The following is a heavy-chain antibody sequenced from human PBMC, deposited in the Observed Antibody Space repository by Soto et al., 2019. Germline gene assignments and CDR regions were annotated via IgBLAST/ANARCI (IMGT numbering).Heavy chain of an antibody. CDR1: GFLFNRYC. CDR3: RRDRSPGIVFPDFDL. D-gene: IGHD3-9*01. V-gene: IGHV3-21*01. Sequence: EVQLVESGGGLAKPGGSLRLSCAVSGFLFNRYCMNWVRGSPGRGLAWISCISSTSTYIEYADSVKGRFSISRDNAENSLCLQVDSLRAEDTAVDYCRRDRSPGIVFPDFDLCGQGAVVTVSS. CDR2: ISSTSTYI. J-gene: IGHJ1*01.